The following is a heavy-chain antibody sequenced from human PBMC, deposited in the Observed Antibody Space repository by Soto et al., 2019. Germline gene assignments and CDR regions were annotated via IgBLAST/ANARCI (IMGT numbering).Heavy chain of an antibody. D-gene: IGHD6-6*01. J-gene: IGHJ3*02. CDR1: GFTFSACT. Sequence: EVQLVESGGGLVKPGGSLRLSCLASGFTFSACTMDWVRQAPGKGLEWVSSISSTGAYIYYAESVRGRFTISRDNAKNSLDLHMNSLGVENTAVYYCAIVHPVLYSSSVDALDIWGRGTLVTVSS. V-gene: IGHV3-21*01. CDR3: AIVHPVLYSSSVDALDI. CDR2: ISSTGAYI.